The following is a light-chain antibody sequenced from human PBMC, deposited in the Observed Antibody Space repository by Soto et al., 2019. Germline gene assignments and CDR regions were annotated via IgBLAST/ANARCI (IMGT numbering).Light chain of an antibody. CDR3: QQYNAYPWK. V-gene: IGKV1-5*03. CDR2: KAS. CDR1: QSISSW. Sequence: DSQMTQSPSTLSASVGDIVKINCRASQSISSWLAWYQQKPGKAPKLLIYKASTLESGVPSNFSGSGSGTEFSLTISSLQPEDFATYYCQQYNAYPWKCGQGTKGDIK. J-gene: IGKJ1*01.